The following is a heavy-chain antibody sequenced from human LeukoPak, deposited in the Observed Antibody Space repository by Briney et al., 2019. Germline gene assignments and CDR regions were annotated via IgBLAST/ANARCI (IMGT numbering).Heavy chain of an antibody. CDR3: ARAANMFGDEFDY. V-gene: IGHV1-46*01. CDR1: GYTFTSYY. D-gene: IGHD3-10*02. J-gene: IGHJ4*02. Sequence: ASVKVSCKASGYTFTSYYMNWVRQAPGQGLEWMGIINPNGGSTSHAQKFQGRVTMARATSTSTVYMELSSLRSEDTAVYYCARAANMFGDEFDYWGQGTLVTVSS. CDR2: INPNGGST.